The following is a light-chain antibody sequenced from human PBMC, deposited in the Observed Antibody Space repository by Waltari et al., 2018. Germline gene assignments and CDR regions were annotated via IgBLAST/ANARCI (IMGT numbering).Light chain of an antibody. J-gene: IGLJ3*02. CDR1: SIDIGGYNY. CDR3: SSYTSNISWV. Sequence: QSALAQPASVSGIPGQSIPISCTGTSIDIGGYNYVSWYHQHSGKAPKVILYDVTYRPSGISNRFSGSKSGNTASLTIYGLQAEDEAYYYCSSYTSNISWVFGGGTKLTVL. V-gene: IGLV2-14*03. CDR2: DVT.